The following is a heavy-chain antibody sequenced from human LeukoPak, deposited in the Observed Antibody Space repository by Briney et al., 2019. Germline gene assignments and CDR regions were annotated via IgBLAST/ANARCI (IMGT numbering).Heavy chain of an antibody. D-gene: IGHD3-10*01. Sequence: KPSETLSLTCVVSAFSVTSSYYWGWIRQSPGKGLEWIGSVYHSGDTYYNPSLEGRVAMSVDTSKNQLSLKLSSVTAADTAVYYCARERPSIVRGVQTPSDYWGQGTLVTVSS. CDR2: VYHSGDT. V-gene: IGHV4-38-2*02. CDR3: ARERPSIVRGVQTPSDY. CDR1: AFSVTSSYY. J-gene: IGHJ4*02.